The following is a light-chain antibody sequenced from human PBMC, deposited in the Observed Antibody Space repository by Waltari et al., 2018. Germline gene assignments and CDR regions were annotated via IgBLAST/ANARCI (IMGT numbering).Light chain of an antibody. V-gene: IGLV2-14*03. CDR3: SSYTADTTRV. CDR1: SRDVGRYKY. Sequence: QSPLTQPASVSGSPGQSITISCSGTSRDVGRYKYVSWFQQLPGKAPKRMIYDVNNRPSGVSTRFSGSKSGNTASLTISGLQAEDEADYYCSSYTADTTRVFGGGTKLTVL. J-gene: IGLJ3*02. CDR2: DVN.